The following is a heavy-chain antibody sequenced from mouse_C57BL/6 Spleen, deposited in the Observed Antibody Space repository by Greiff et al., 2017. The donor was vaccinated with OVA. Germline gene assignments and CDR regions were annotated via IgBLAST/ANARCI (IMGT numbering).Heavy chain of an antibody. D-gene: IGHD1-1*01. CDR1: GYSFTGYF. CDR2: INPYNGDT. CDR3: AIHGSSGYWYFDV. V-gene: IGHV1-20*01. Sequence: EVKLVESGPELVKPGDSVKISCKASGYSFTGYFMNWVMQSHGKSLEWIGRINPYNGDTFYNQKFKGKGTLTVNKSASTVHMELRSLTAEDSAVYYCAIHGSSGYWYFDVWGTGTTVTVSS. J-gene: IGHJ1*03.